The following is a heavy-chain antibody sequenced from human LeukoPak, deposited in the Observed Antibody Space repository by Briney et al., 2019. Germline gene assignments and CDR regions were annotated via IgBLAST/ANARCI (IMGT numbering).Heavy chain of an antibody. D-gene: IGHD2-2*01. CDR2: MNPNSGNT. J-gene: IGHJ4*02. V-gene: IGHV1-8*03. CDR3: ARARRDIVVVPAAPNGPEAAYYFDY. Sequence: VSVKVSCKASGYTFTSYDINWVRQATGQGLEWMGWMNPNSGNTGYAQKFQGRVTITRNTSISTAYMELSSLRSEDTAVYYCARARRDIVVVPAAPNGPEAAYYFDYWGQGTLVTVSS. CDR1: GYTFTSYD.